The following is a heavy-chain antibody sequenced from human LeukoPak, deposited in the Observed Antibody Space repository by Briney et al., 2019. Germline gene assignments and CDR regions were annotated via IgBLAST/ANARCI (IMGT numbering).Heavy chain of an antibody. V-gene: IGHV4-38-2*01. Sequence: PSETLSLTCAVSGYSISSGYYWGWIRQPPGKGLEWIGSIYHSGSTYYNPALKSRVTISVDTSKNQFSLKLSSVTAADTAVYYCAGGKGGLSLADYWGQGTLVTVSS. J-gene: IGHJ4*02. CDR3: AGGKGGLSLADY. CDR2: IYHSGST. CDR1: GYSISSGYY. D-gene: IGHD3-16*02.